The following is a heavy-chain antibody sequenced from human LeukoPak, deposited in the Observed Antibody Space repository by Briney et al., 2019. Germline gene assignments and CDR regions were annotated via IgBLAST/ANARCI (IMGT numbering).Heavy chain of an antibody. D-gene: IGHD2-15*01. CDR1: GFTFSDYW. Sequence: PGGSLRLSCVASGFTFSDYWMHWVRQAPGKGLVWLSGINSEGSSVSYADSVKGRITISRDNAKNTLYLQMSSLREEDTAVYFCARAGWDLLPTYYYYGLDVWGQGTTVTVSS. V-gene: IGHV3-74*01. CDR2: INSEGSSV. CDR3: ARAGWDLLPTYYYYGLDV. J-gene: IGHJ6*02.